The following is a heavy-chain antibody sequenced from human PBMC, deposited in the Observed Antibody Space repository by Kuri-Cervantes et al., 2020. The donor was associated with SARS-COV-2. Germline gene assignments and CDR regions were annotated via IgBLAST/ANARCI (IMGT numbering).Heavy chain of an antibody. D-gene: IGHD3-3*01. CDR1: GYTFIRYG. Sequence: ASVKVSCKASGYTFIRYGISWVRQAPGQGLEWMGWITTYNGNTEYAQKFQGRVTMTRDTSISTAYMELSRLRSDDTAVYYCARGGYITIFGVVISEDAFDIWGQGTMVTVSS. CDR3: ARGGYITIFGVVISEDAFDI. CDR2: ITTYNGNT. J-gene: IGHJ3*02. V-gene: IGHV1-18*01.